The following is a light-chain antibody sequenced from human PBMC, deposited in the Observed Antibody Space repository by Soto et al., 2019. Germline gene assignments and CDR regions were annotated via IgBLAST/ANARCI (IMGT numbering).Light chain of an antibody. CDR1: QSVSSSY. V-gene: IGKV3-20*01. J-gene: IGKJ1*01. CDR2: GAS. CDR3: QQYGSSPPWT. Sequence: EIVLTQSPGTLSLSPGERATLSCRASQSVSSSYLAWYQQKPGQAPRLLIYGASSRATGIPDRFSGSGSGTDFTLTISILEPEDFAVYYCQQYGSSPPWTFGHGTTVAIK.